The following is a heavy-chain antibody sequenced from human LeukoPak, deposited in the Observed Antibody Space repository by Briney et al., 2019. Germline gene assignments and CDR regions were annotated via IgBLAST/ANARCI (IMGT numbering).Heavy chain of an antibody. CDR1: GFTFSDYY. Sequence: PGGSLRLSCAASGFTFSDYYMSWIRQAPGKGLEWVSYISSSGSTIYYADSAEGRFTISRDNAKNSLYLQMNSLRAEDTAVYYCASWGIAAAGGTHDYWGQGTLVTVSS. D-gene: IGHD6-13*01. J-gene: IGHJ4*02. CDR3: ASWGIAAAGGTHDY. CDR2: ISSSGSTI. V-gene: IGHV3-11*01.